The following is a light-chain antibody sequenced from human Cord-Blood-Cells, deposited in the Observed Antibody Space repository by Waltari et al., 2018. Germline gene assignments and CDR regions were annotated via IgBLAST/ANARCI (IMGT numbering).Light chain of an antibody. Sequence: QSALTQPPSASGSPGQSVTLSCTGTSSAVGGYNSVSWYQQHPGKAPKLMIYEVSKRPAGLPDRFSGSKSGNTASLTVSGLQAEDEADYYCSSYAGSNNYVFGTGTKVTVL. V-gene: IGLV2-8*01. CDR1: SSAVGGYNS. J-gene: IGLJ1*01. CDR2: EVS. CDR3: SSYAGSNNYV.